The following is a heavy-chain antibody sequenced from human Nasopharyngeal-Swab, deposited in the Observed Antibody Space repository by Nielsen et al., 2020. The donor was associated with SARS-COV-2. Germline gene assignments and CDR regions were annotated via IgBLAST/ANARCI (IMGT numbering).Heavy chain of an antibody. D-gene: IGHD2-15*01. CDR2: FDPEDGET. J-gene: IGHJ4*02. Sequence: ASVKVSCKVSGYTLTELSMHWVRQAPGKGLEWMGGFDPEDGETIYAQKFQGRVTMTEDTSTDTVYMELSSLRSEDTAVYYCATNVRKVADVFDYWGQGTLVTVSS. CDR1: GYTLTELS. V-gene: IGHV1-24*01. CDR3: ATNVRKVADVFDY.